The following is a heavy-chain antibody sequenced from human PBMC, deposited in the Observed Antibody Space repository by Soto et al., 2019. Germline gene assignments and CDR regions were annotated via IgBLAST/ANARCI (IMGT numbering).Heavy chain of an antibody. CDR1: GGTFSSYA. Sequence: QVQLVQSGAEVKKPGSSVKVSCKASGGTFSSYAISWVRQAPGQGLEWMGGIIPTFGTANYEQKFQGKVPITADECPSTDYMELSSLRSEDTAVYYCVRDREVATNGDAFDIWGQGTMVTVSS. V-gene: IGHV1-69*12. D-gene: IGHD5-12*01. CDR3: VRDREVATNGDAFDI. CDR2: IIPTFGTA. J-gene: IGHJ3*02.